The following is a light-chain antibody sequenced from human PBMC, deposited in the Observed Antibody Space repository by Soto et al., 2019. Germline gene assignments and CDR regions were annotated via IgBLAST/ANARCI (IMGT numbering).Light chain of an antibody. Sequence: DVVLTQSPLSLSVTLGQPASISCGSSRSLVHSDGNIYLIWFQQRPGQSPRLLIYQVSNRDSGVPDRFSGSGSVTDFTLKISRVEAEDVGVYYCLQATHWPHTFGQGTKVDIK. CDR2: QVS. CDR1: RSLVHSDGNIY. J-gene: IGKJ2*01. CDR3: LQATHWPHT. V-gene: IGKV2-30*02.